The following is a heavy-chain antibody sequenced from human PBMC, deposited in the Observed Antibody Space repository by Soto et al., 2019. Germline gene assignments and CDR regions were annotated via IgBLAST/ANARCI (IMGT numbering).Heavy chain of an antibody. CDR2: ISAYNGNT. J-gene: IGHJ6*02. Sequence: ASVKVSCKASGYTFTSYGISWVRQAPGQGLEWMGWISAYNGNTNYAQKLQGRVTMTTDTSTSTAYMELRSLRSDDTAVYYCARDYYDSSGYYYYYYGMDAWGQGTTVTVS. V-gene: IGHV1-18*01. CDR3: ARDYYDSSGYYYYYYGMDA. CDR1: GYTFTSYG. D-gene: IGHD3-22*01.